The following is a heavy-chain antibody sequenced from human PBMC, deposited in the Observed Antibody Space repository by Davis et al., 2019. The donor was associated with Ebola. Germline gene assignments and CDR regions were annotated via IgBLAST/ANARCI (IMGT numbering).Heavy chain of an antibody. J-gene: IGHJ3*02. D-gene: IGHD2-2*01. V-gene: IGHV4-34*01. CDR3: ARGSPKAIVVLPTAILRAFDI. Sequence: MPSETLSLTCAVYGGSFSAYYWSWIRQPPGRGLEWTAEINHSVSPKYNPSLKSRVTISVDTSKKQFSLKLSSVTAADTAVYYCARGSPKAIVVLPTAILRAFDIWGQGTMVTVSS. CDR2: INHSVSP. CDR1: GGSFSAYY.